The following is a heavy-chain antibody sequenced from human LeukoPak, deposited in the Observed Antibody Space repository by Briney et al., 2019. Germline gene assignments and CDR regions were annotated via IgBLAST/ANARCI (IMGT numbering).Heavy chain of an antibody. Sequence: PGGSLRLSCAASGFTFSNAWMSWVRQAPGKGLEWVGRIISKTDGGTTDYAAPVKGRFTISRDDSKNTLYLQVNSLKTEDTAVYYCTTEGGEAAAGTYFDYWGQGTLVTVSS. D-gene: IGHD6-13*01. CDR2: IISKTDGGTT. J-gene: IGHJ4*02. V-gene: IGHV3-15*01. CDR1: GFTFSNAW. CDR3: TTEGGEAAAGTYFDY.